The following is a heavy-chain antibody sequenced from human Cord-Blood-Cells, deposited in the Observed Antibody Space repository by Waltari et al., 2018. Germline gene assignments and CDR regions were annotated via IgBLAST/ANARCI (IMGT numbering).Heavy chain of an antibody. J-gene: IGHJ4*02. CDR1: GGSFSGYY. CDR2: INHSGST. CDR3: ARAPGVVPAAPIDY. D-gene: IGHD2-2*01. Sequence: QVQLQQWGAGLLKPSETLSLTCAVSGGSFSGYYWSWIRQPPGKGLEWIGEINHSGSTNYNPSLKSRVTISVDTSKNQFSLKLSSVTAADTAVYYCARAPGVVPAAPIDYWGQGTLVTVSS. V-gene: IGHV4-34*01.